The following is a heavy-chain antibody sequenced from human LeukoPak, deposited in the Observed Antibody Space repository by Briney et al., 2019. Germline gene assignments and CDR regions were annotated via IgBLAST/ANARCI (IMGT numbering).Heavy chain of an antibody. CDR1: GGSISSYY. CDR3: ARGLRYFDWLRNYYYYYMDV. CDR2: IYYSGST. J-gene: IGHJ6*03. D-gene: IGHD3-9*01. V-gene: IGHV4-59*01. Sequence: SETLSLTCTVSGGSISSYYWSWIRQPPGKGLEWVGYIYYSGSTNYNPSLKSRVTISVAPPKNQFSLKLSSVTAADTAVYYCARGLRYFDWLRNYYYYYMDVWGKGTTVTVSS.